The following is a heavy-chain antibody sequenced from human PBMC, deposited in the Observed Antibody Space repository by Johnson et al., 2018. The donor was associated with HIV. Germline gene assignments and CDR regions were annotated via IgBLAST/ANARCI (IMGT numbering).Heavy chain of an antibody. D-gene: IGHD1-26*01. J-gene: IGHJ3*02. V-gene: IGHV3-30*04. CDR2: ISYDGSNK. CDR3: ARAYMSSGSYYDAFDI. CDR1: GFTFSSYA. Sequence: VQLVESGGGVVQPGRSLRLSCAASGFTFSSYAMYWVRQAPGKGLEWVAVISYDGSNKYYADSVKGRFTISRDNAKNSLYLQMNSLRAEDTAVYYCARAYMSSGSYYDAFDIWGQGTMVIVSS.